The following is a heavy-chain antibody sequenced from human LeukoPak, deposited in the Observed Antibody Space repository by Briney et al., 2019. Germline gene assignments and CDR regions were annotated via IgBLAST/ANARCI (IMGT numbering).Heavy chain of an antibody. CDR3: AKNGLRSGTYYEDSIYYMDV. V-gene: IGHV3-23*01. Sequence: GGTLRLSCAASGFTFTSYGMSWVRQAPGKGLEWVSGISGSGGVTYYADSVKGRFTISRDNSKNTLYLQMNSLRVEDTAVYHCAKNGLRSGTYYEDSIYYMDVWGKGTTVTVSS. D-gene: IGHD3-10*01. CDR2: ISGSGGVT. J-gene: IGHJ6*03. CDR1: GFTFTSYG.